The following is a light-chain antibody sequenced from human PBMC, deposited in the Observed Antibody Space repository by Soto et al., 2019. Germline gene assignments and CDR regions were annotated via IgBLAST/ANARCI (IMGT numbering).Light chain of an antibody. CDR2: EVS. V-gene: IGLV2-8*01. CDR1: SSDVGRYNY. J-gene: IGLJ1*01. CDR3: SSYAGTSRYV. Sequence: QSVVTQPPSASGSPGQSVTISCTGTSSDVGRYNYISWYQQRPGKAPKLIIYEVSKRPSGVPDRLSGFKYGNTASLTVSGLQAEDEADYYCSSYAGTSRYVFGTGTKGTV.